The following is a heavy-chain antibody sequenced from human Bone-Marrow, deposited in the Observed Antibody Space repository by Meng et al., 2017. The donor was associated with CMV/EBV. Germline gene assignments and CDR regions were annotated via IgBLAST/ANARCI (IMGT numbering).Heavy chain of an antibody. V-gene: IGHV3-20*04. CDR3: VRDRSPLGWYGVGDYVGMDV. J-gene: IGHJ6*02. CDR2: INWNGGRT. CDR1: GFRFDDYA. D-gene: IGHD3-10*02. Sequence: GESLKISCAGSGFRFDDYAMSWVRQVPGQGLEWVAGINWNGGRTVYVDPEKGRFIITRDNAKNLLYLQMNSLRTEDTAVYSCVRDRSPLGWYGVGDYVGMDVWGQGTTVTFSS.